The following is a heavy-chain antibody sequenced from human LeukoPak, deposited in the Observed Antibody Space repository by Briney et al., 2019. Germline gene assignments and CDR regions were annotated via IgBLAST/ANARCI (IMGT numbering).Heavy chain of an antibody. Sequence: SETLSLTCTVSGGSISSGVYYWSWIRQHPGKGLEWIGYIYYSGSTNYDPSLKSRVTISVDTSKNQFSLKLSSVTAADTAVYYCASGYCSGGNCPIDYWGQGTLVTVSS. D-gene: IGHD2-15*01. CDR2: IYYSGST. J-gene: IGHJ4*02. CDR1: GGSISSGVYY. CDR3: ASGYCSGGNCPIDY. V-gene: IGHV4-61*08.